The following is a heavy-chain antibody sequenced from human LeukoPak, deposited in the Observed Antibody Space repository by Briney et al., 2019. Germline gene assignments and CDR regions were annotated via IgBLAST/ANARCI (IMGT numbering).Heavy chain of an antibody. CDR3: AHTSYSTSFY. V-gene: IGHV2-5*02. CDR1: GFSLSTRGVG. J-gene: IGHJ4*02. CDR2: IYWDDDK. Sequence: SGPTLVKPTQTLTLTCTFSGFSLSTRGVGVGWIRQPPGKALEWLGLIYWDDDKHYSPSLKSRLTITKGTSKNQVVLTVTNMDPVDTATYYCAHTSYSTSFYWGQGTLVAVSS. D-gene: IGHD6-6*01.